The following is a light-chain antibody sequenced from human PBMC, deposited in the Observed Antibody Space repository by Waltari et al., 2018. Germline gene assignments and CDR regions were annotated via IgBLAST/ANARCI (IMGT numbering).Light chain of an antibody. CDR2: DAS. CDR1: QSFTRY. V-gene: IGKV3-20*01. Sequence: PGERATRSCRASQSFTRYLAWYQHRPGQAPRLLIYDASTRAAGVADRFSGSGSGTDFSLTISRLEPEDFAVYYCQHYVSLPVTFGQGTRVEIK. CDR3: QHYVSLPVT. J-gene: IGKJ1*01.